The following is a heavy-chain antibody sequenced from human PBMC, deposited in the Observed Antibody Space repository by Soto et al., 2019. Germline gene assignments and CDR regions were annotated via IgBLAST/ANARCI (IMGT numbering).Heavy chain of an antibody. CDR1: ECMGSRYS. D-gene: IGHD3-22*01. Sequence: PLRPSFRVSECMGSRYSRHCFRQAPGKVLEWVAAIWYDGSNTYYADKRNGRFTISRDNSKRTLYPKANSLSAVDTAVYFCERDAYDSSGYYYVDYWVQGTLVTVSS. V-gene: IGHV3-33*01. CDR2: IWYDGSNT. CDR3: ERDAYDSSGYYYVDY. J-gene: IGHJ4*02.